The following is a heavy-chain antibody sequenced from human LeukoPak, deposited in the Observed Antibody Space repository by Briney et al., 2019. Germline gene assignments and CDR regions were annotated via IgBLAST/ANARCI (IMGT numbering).Heavy chain of an antibody. CDR2: ISGSTGST. Sequence: GPLRLSCAASGFTFSSYAMSWVRQAPGKGLEWVSTISGSTGSTYYADSVKGRFTISRDNSKNTLYLQMNSLRADDTAVYYCAKDRGISHWFDPWGQGTLVTVSS. V-gene: IGHV3-23*01. CDR3: AKDRGISHWFDP. D-gene: IGHD6-13*01. CDR1: GFTFSSYA. J-gene: IGHJ5*02.